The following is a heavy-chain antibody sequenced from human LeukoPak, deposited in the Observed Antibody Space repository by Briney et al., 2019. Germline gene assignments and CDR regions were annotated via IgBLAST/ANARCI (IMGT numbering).Heavy chain of an antibody. CDR2: IYSSGTT. CDR3: AREARGGSTYFDN. D-gene: IGHD1-26*01. J-gene: IGHJ4*02. CDR1: GGSISGYF. Sequence: PSETLSLTCTVSGGSISGYFWAWIRRPAGKGLEWIGRIYSSGTTNHNLSLKSRVTMSVDTSKNQFSLSLTSVTAADTAVYYCAREARGGSTYFDNWGQGTLVTVSS. V-gene: IGHV4-4*07.